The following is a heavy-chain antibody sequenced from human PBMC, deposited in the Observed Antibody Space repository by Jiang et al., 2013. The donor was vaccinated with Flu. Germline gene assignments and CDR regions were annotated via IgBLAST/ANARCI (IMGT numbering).Heavy chain of an antibody. D-gene: IGHD5-24*01. V-gene: IGHV4-39*01. CDR1: GGSISSSSYY. CDR2: IYYSGST. Sequence: LLKPSETLSLTCTVSGGSISSSSYYWGWIRQPPGKGLEWIGSIYYSGSTYYNPSLKSRVTISVDTSKNQFSLKLSSVTAADTAVYYCARHGVGEMATTVTWWWYFDLWGRGTLVTVSS. J-gene: IGHJ2*01. CDR3: ARHGVGEMATTVTWWWYFDL.